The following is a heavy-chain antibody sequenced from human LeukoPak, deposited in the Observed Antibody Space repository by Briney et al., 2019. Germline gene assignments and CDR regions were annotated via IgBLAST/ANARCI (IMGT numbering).Heavy chain of an antibody. V-gene: IGHV3-20*04. CDR1: GFTFDDYG. D-gene: IGHD4-11*01. CDR2: VNWNGGST. J-gene: IGHJ4*02. CDR3: ARGGTVTTFDY. Sequence: GGSLRLSCAASGFTFDDYGMSWVRQAPGKGLEWVSTVNWNGGSTSYADSVKGRFTISRDNAKNSLYLQMSSLRADDTAFYYCARGGTVTTFDYWGQGTLVTVSS.